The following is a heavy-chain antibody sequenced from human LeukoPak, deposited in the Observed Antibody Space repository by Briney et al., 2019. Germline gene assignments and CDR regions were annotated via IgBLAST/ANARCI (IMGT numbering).Heavy chain of an antibody. CDR3: FAAVAVRDY. D-gene: IGHD6-19*01. J-gene: IGHJ4*02. Sequence: GGSLRLSCAASGFTFSSYAMHWVRQAPGKGLEWVAVISYDGSNKYYADSVKGRFTISRDNSKNTLYLQMHSLRAEDTAVYYCFAAVAVRDYWGQGTLVTVSS. CDR1: GFTFSSYA. V-gene: IGHV3-30-3*01. CDR2: ISYDGSNK.